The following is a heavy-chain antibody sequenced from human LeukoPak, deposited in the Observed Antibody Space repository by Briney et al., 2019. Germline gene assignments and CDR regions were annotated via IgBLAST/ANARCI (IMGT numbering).Heavy chain of an antibody. D-gene: IGHD3-22*01. CDR1: GLTFSNYN. CDR3: ARDSDYYDSSAYSFRGGLHYDF. J-gene: IGHJ4*02. V-gene: IGHV3-33*01. Sequence: GGSLRLSCVASGLTFSNYNMQWVRQAPGKGLEWVAVIWHDGNYKYYVDSVKGRFTISRDNSKNTVYLQMNSLGAEDTAVYLCARDSDYYDSSAYSFRGGLHYDFWGRGTLVTVSS. CDR2: IWHDGNYK.